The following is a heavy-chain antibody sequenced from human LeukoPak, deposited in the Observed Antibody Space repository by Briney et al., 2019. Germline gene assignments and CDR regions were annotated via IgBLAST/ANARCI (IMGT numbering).Heavy chain of an antibody. CDR2: INPNSGGT. Sequence: AASVKVSCKTSGYTFTGYYLHWVRQAPGQGLEWMGWINPNSGGTNYAQKFQGRVTMTRDTSISTAYMELSRLRSDDTAVYYCAAYCGGDCHGAFDIWGRGTMVTVSS. D-gene: IGHD2-21*02. V-gene: IGHV1-2*02. CDR3: AAYCGGDCHGAFDI. J-gene: IGHJ3*02. CDR1: GYTFTGYY.